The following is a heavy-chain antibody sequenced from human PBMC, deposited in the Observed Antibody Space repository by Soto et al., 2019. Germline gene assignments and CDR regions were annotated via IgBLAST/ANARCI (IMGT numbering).Heavy chain of an antibody. CDR1: GGSISSYY. CDR3: ARVTPGYGSGSYHWFDP. Sequence: TSETLSLTCTVSGGSISSYYWSWIRQPPGKGLEWIGYIYYSGSTNYNPSLKSRVTISVDTSKNQFSLKLSSVTAADTAVYYCARVTPGYGSGSYHWFDPWGQGTLVTVSS. D-gene: IGHD3-10*01. J-gene: IGHJ5*02. CDR2: IYYSGST. V-gene: IGHV4-59*01.